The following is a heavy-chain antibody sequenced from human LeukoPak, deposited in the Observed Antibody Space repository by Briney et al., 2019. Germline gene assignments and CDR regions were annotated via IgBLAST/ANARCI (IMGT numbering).Heavy chain of an antibody. Sequence: PGGSLRLSCAASGFTLNNYAMNWVRQAPGKGLEWVSTIGNSGRYINYVASVKGRFTISRDNAKNSVYLHMSSLRAEDTAHYYCAGYSGCDGGAFDIWGQGTMVTVSS. CDR3: AGYSGCDGGAFDI. CDR2: IGNSGRYI. CDR1: GFTLNNYA. J-gene: IGHJ3*02. D-gene: IGHD5-12*01. V-gene: IGHV3-21*01.